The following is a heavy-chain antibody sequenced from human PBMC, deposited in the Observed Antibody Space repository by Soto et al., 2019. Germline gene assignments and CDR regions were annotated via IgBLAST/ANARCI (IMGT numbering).Heavy chain of an antibody. D-gene: IGHD2-15*01. CDR1: GGSINRSNYY. J-gene: IGHJ4*01. Sequence: SETLSLTCSVSGGSINRSNYYWAWIRQPPGKALEWIGNIYYTGRTFYNPSLMSRVSISVETSRNQFSLRLASVTSAETAVYYRPRPTLTHENPTFD. CDR2: IYYTGRT. CDR3: PRPTLTHENPTFD. V-gene: IGHV4-39*01.